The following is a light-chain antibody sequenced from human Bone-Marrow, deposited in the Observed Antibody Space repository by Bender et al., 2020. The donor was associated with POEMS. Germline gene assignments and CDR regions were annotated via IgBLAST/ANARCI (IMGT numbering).Light chain of an antibody. CDR3: ATWDANLSSPHVV. CDR2: QGD. J-gene: IGLJ2*01. V-gene: IGLV3-1*01. Sequence: SDDLTQPPSVSVSPGQTASITCSGDNLRDDYASWYQQQSGQSPVLVIYQGDKRPSGIPERFSGSNSGNTATLTITETQAMDEADYYCATWDANLSSPHVVFGGGTKVTVL. CDR1: NLRDDY.